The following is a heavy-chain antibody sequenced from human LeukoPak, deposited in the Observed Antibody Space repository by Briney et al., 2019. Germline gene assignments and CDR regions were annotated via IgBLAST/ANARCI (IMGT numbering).Heavy chain of an antibody. CDR3: ARGAVPAAIESYYYYYMDV. CDR1: GFTFTLYW. Sequence: GGSLRLSCAASGFTFTLYWMTWVRQAPGKGLEWVANINEDENEKYYLDSVKGRFTISRDNAKNSLYLQMNSLRAEDTAVYYCARGAVPAAIESYYYYYMDVWGKGTTVTVSS. CDR2: INEDENEK. D-gene: IGHD2-2*01. J-gene: IGHJ6*03. V-gene: IGHV3-7*01.